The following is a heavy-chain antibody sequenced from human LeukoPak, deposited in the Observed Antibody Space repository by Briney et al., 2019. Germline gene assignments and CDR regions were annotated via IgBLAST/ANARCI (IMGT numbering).Heavy chain of an antibody. CDR1: GGSFSGYY. CDR3: ARDGLYYYYYGMDV. CDR2: INHSGST. J-gene: IGHJ6*02. Sequence: SETPSLTCAVYGGSFSGYYWSWIRQPPGKGLEWIGEINHSGSTNYNPSLKSRVTMSVDTSKNQFSLKLSSVTAADTAVYYCARDGLYYYYYGMDVWGQGTTVTVSS. D-gene: IGHD5-24*01. V-gene: IGHV4-34*01.